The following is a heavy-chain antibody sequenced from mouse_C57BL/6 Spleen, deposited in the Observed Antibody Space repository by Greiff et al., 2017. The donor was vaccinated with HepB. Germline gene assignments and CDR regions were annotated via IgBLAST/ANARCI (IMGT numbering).Heavy chain of an antibody. CDR1: GYTFTSYW. D-gene: IGHD2-5*01. CDR2: IDPNSGGT. V-gene: IGHV1-72*01. CDR3: ERTPCYSNEAMDY. Sequence: QVQLQQPGAELVKPGASVKLSCKASGYTFTSYWMHWVKQRPGRGLEWIGRIDPNSGGTKYNEKFKSKATLTVDKPSSPAYMQLSSLTSEDSEVYDCERTPCYSNEAMDYWGQGTSVTVSS. J-gene: IGHJ4*01.